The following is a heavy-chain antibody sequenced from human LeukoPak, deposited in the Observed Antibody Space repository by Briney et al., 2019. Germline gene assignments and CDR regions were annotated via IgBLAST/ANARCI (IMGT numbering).Heavy chain of an antibody. D-gene: IGHD3-3*01. CDR1: GFTFSSYG. CDR3: ARDRSYYDFWSGYYKYYYYGMDV. V-gene: IGHV3-33*01. Sequence: GRSLRLYCAASGFTFSSYGMHWVRQAPGKGLEWVAVIWYDGSNKYYADSVKGRFTISRDNSKNTLYLQMNSLRAEDTAVYYCARDRSYYDFWSGYYKYYYYGMDVWGQGTTVTVSS. J-gene: IGHJ6*02. CDR2: IWYDGSNK.